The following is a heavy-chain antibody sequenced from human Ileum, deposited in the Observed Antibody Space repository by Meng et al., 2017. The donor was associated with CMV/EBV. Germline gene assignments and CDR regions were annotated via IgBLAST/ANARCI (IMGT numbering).Heavy chain of an antibody. CDR2: IYHSGST. J-gene: IGHJ3*01. CDR3: ARDDSYDRSSGLDAFDV. D-gene: IGHD6-6*01. CDR1: GYSISNGYY. V-gene: IGHV4-38-2*02. Sequence: SETLSLTCTVSGYSISNGYYWGWIRQPPGKGLEWIGSIYHSGSTYYNPSLKSRVTISVDTSKNQFSLKLSSMTAADTAVYYCARDDSYDRSSGLDAFDVWGQGTMVTVSS.